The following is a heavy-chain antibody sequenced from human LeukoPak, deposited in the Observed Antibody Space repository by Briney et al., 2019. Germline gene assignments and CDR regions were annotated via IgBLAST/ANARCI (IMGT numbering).Heavy chain of an antibody. CDR1: GFTFSDYG. CDR2: IRYDGNNK. D-gene: IGHD2-21*01. J-gene: IGHJ4*02. V-gene: IGHV3-30*02. Sequence: GGSLRLSCAASGFTFSDYGMHWVRQAPGKWLEWVAVIRYDGNNKYYADSVKGRFTISRDNSKNTLYLQMNSLRAEDTAVYYCAKEGALWDFDYWGQGALVTVSS. CDR3: AKEGALWDFDY.